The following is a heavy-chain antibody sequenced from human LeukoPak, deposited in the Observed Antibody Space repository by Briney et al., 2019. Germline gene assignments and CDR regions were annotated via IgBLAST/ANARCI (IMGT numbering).Heavy chain of an antibody. CDR3: VKALTDDAFDI. V-gene: IGHV3-64D*06. CDR2: ISRNGDTT. CDR1: GFTFSTFP. Sequence: GGFLRLSCSASGFTFSTFPMHWVRQAPGKGLEYFSAISRNGDTTYYADSVKGRFTISRDNSKNTQYLQMSSLRPEDTAVYYCVKALTDDAFDIWGQETMVTVSS. J-gene: IGHJ3*02.